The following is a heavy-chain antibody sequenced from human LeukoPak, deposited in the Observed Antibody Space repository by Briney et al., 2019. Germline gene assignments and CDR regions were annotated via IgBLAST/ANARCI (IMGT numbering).Heavy chain of an antibody. CDR3: AKGAVADHDAFDI. CDR1: GYTFTSYG. CDR2: INPNSGGT. D-gene: IGHD6-19*01. Sequence: ASVKVSCKASGYTFTSYGISWVRQAPGQGLEWMGWINPNSGGTNYAQKFQGRVTMTRDTSISTAYMELSRLRSDDTAVYYCAKGAVADHDAFDIWGQGTMVTVSS. J-gene: IGHJ3*02. V-gene: IGHV1-2*02.